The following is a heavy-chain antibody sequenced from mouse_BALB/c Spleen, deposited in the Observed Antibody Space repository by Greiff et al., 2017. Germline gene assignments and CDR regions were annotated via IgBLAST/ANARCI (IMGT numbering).Heavy chain of an antibody. CDR3: ARLSITTVVAEGY. V-gene: IGHV1-69*02. Sequence: VQLQQPGAELVKPGASVKLSCKASGYTFTSYWMHWVKLRPGQGLEWIGEIDPSDSYTNYNQKFKGKATLTVDKSSSTAYMQLSSLTSEDSAVYYCARLSITTVVAEGYWGQGTTLTVSS. CDR1: GYTFTSYW. D-gene: IGHD1-1*01. J-gene: IGHJ2*01. CDR2: IDPSDSYT.